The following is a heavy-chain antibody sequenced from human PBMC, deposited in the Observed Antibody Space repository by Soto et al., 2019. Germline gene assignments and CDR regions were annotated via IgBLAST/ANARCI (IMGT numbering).Heavy chain of an antibody. J-gene: IGHJ4*02. CDR1: GGSIGGLY. CDR3: ARSVAVPGAHIGY. V-gene: IGHV4-59*11. Sequence: LELMCLTSSVAGGSIGGLYWSCILQSPGKGLEWLGYVYYTGSTNYSPSLRSRVSISVDTSKNEFSLRLSSVTAADAAVYFCARSVAVPGAHIGYWGQGTQVTVSS. CDR2: VYYTGST. D-gene: IGHD7-27*01.